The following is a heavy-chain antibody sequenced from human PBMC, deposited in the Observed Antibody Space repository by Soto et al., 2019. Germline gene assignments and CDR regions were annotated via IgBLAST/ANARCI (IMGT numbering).Heavy chain of an antibody. Sequence: QVQLQQWGAGLLKPSETLSLTCAVYGGSFSGYYWSWIRQPPGKGLEWIGEINHSGSTNYNPSLKSRVTISVDTSKNQFSLKLSSVTAADTAVYYCARGLHRITIFGVVTYPNYYYYGMDVWGQGTTVPVSS. J-gene: IGHJ6*02. CDR2: INHSGST. CDR3: ARGLHRITIFGVVTYPNYYYYGMDV. V-gene: IGHV4-34*01. CDR1: GGSFSGYY. D-gene: IGHD3-3*01.